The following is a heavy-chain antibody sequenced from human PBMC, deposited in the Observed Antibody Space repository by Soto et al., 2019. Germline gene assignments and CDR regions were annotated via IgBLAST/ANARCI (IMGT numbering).Heavy chain of an antibody. CDR1: GFTFSSYS. CDR3: ARDSDTAMDIDNWFDP. Sequence: GGSLRLSCAASGFTFSSYSMNWVRQAPGKGLEWVSSISSSSSYIYYADSVKGRLTISRDNAKNSLFLQMNSLRAEDTAVYYCARDSDTAMDIDNWFDPWGQGTLVTVSS. J-gene: IGHJ5*02. D-gene: IGHD5-18*01. CDR2: ISSSSSYI. V-gene: IGHV3-21*01.